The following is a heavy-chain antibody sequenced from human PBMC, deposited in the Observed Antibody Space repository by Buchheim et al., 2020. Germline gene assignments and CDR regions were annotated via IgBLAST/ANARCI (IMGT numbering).Heavy chain of an antibody. D-gene: IGHD3-10*01. CDR3: AKAGPQLITMVRGVGPDY. J-gene: IGHJ4*02. V-gene: IGHV3-30*18. CDR2: ISYDGSNK. CDR1: GFTFSSYG. Sequence: QVQLVESGGGVVQPGRSLRLSCAASGFTFSSYGMHWVRQAPGKGLEWVAVISYDGSNKYYADSVKGRFTISRDNSKNTLYLQMNSLRAEDTAVYYCAKAGPQLITMVRGVGPDYWGQGTL.